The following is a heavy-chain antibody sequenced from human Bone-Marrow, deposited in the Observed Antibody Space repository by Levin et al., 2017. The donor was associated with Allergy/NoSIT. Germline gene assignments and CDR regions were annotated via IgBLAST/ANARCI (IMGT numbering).Heavy chain of an antibody. CDR2: ITDSGDRA. Sequence: TGGSLRLSCAASGFSFKRYAMSWVRQTPVKGLEWVSTITDSGDRAFYADSVKGRFTISRDNSKDTLNLQMNSLRVDDTGLYYCATIEYSSSDRSFYGLDVWGQGTTVTVS. CDR3: ATIEYSSSDRSFYGLDV. J-gene: IGHJ6*02. V-gene: IGHV3-23*01. D-gene: IGHD6-6*01. CDR1: GFSFKRYA.